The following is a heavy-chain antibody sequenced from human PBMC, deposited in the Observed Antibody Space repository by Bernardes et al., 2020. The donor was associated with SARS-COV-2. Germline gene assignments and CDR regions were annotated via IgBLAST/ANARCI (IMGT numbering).Heavy chain of an antibody. V-gene: IGHV1-18*04. D-gene: IGHD6-13*01. CDR2: ISAYNGNT. CDR1: GYTFTSYG. CDR3: ARVAQPPPNYYYYGMDV. Sequence: ASVKVSCKASGYTFTSYGISWVRQAPGQGLECMGWISAYNGNTNYAQKLQGRVTMTTDTSTSTAYMELRSLRSDDTAVYYCARVAQPPPNYYYYGMDVWGQGTTVTVSS. J-gene: IGHJ6*02.